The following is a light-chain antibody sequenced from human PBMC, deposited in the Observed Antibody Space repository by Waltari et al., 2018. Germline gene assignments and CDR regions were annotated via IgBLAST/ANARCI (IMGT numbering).Light chain of an antibody. CDR2: SNN. CDR3: AVWDDSLNVPV. J-gene: IGLJ1*01. V-gene: IGLV1-44*01. Sequence: QSVLAQPPSASGTPGLKLTISCSGSRSNIGSNPVHWYQHLPGTAPRLLLWSNNQRPSGVPDRFSGSKSGTSASLAISGLQSEDEADYYCAVWDDSLNVPVFGTGTKVTVL. CDR1: RSNIGSNP.